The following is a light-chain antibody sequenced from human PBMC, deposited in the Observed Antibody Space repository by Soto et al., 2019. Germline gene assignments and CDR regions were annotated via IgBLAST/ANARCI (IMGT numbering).Light chain of an antibody. CDR1: SSDVGGYNY. J-gene: IGLJ1*01. CDR3: SSYTTNTYV. CDR2: EVN. Sequence: QSVLTQPASVSGSPGQSITISCTGTSSDVGGYNYVSWYQQHPGKAPKLIVYEVNNRPSGVSNRFSGSKSGNTASLTISGLQPEDEANYYCSSYTTNTYVFGTGTKVTVL. V-gene: IGLV2-14*01.